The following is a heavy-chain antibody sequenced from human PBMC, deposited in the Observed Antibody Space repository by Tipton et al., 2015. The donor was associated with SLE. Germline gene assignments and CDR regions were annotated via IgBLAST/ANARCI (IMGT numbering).Heavy chain of an antibody. CDR2: INHSGST. CDR3: ARHVYCSGGSCYSGDYFDY. V-gene: IGHV4-34*01. D-gene: IGHD2-15*01. Sequence: TLSLTRAVYGGSFSGYYWSWIRQPPGKGLEWIGEINHSGSTNYNPSLKSRVTISVDTSKNQFSLKLSSVTAADTAVYYCARHVYCSGGSCYSGDYFDYWGQGTLVTVSS. J-gene: IGHJ4*02. CDR1: GGSFSGYY.